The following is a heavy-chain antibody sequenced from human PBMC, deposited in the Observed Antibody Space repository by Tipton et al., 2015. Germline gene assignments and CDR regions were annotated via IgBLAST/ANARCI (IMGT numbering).Heavy chain of an antibody. J-gene: IGHJ3*02. V-gene: IGHV3-9*01. Sequence: SLRLSCAASGFMLDYYAMHWVRQSPGKGLQWVSGMSWNSDNINYADFVKGRFTISRDNAKNSLHLQMNSLTTDDTALYYCVRDRASVAHNAFDIWGQGTMVTVSS. CDR1: GFMLDYYA. CDR3: VRDRASVAHNAFDI. CDR2: MSWNSDNI. D-gene: IGHD2-21*01.